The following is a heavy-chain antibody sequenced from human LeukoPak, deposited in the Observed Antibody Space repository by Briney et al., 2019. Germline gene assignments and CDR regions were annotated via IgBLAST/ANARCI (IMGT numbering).Heavy chain of an antibody. Sequence: GGSLRLSCAASGFVFGDYGMHWVRQAPGKGLEWVTMVRNDGSDKYYADSVKGRFSISRDNSKNTLYLQMNSLRAEDTAIYYCAKSPQWLVPSWFDPWGQGTLVTVSS. V-gene: IGHV3-30*02. CDR1: GFVFGDYG. CDR3: AKSPQWLVPSWFDP. J-gene: IGHJ5*02. CDR2: VRNDGSDK. D-gene: IGHD6-19*01.